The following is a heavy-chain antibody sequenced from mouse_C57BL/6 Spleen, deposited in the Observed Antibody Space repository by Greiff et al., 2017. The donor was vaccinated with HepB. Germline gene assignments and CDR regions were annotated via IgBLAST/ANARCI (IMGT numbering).Heavy chain of an antibody. Sequence: EVQLQESGPGLVKPSQSLSLTCSVTGYSITSGYYWNWIRQFPGNKLEWMGYISYDGSNNYNPSLKNRISITRDTSKNQFFLKLNSVTTEDTATYYCARGLTGWYFDVWGTGTTVTVSS. V-gene: IGHV3-6*01. D-gene: IGHD4-1*01. CDR3: ARGLTGWYFDV. CDR1: GYSITSGYY. J-gene: IGHJ1*03. CDR2: ISYDGSN.